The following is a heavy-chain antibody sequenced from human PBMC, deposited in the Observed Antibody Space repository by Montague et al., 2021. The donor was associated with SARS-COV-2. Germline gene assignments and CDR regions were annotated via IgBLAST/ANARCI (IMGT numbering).Heavy chain of an antibody. V-gene: IGHV4-59*01. CDR3: ARQDAWAYCGDECYRGWFDP. CDR1: FGSISTYY. J-gene: IGHJ5*02. Sequence: SETLSLTCTVSFGSISTYYWSWIRQPPGKGLGWIRFIFYNGSTKYNPSLKRRVSISLDPSKNQFSLKLSSVTAADTAVYYCARQDAWAYCGDECYRGWFDPWGQGTLVTVSS. D-gene: IGHD2-21*01. CDR2: IFYNGST.